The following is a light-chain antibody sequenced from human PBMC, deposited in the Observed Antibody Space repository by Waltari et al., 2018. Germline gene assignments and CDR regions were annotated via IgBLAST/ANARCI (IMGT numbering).Light chain of an antibody. J-gene: IGKJ1*01. CDR2: GAS. V-gene: IGKV3-15*01. Sequence: EIVMTQSPATLSVSPGERATLSCRASRSVSSNLAWYQQKPGQAPRLLIYGASTRAPGIPARFSGSGSGTEFTLTISSLQSEDSAVYYCQQYNNWPRTFGQGTKVEIK. CDR1: RSVSSN. CDR3: QQYNNWPRT.